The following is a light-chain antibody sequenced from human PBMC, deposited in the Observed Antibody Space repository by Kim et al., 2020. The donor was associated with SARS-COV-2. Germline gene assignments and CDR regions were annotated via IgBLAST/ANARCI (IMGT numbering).Light chain of an antibody. CDR3: QVWDSSSDHVV. V-gene: IGLV3-21*04. CDR2: YDS. CDR1: NIGSKS. Sequence: ALGKTTRITCGGNNIGSKSVHWYQQKPGQAPVLVIYYDSDRPSGIPERFSGSNSGNTATLTISRVEAGDEADYYCQVWDSSSDHVVFGGGTQLTVL. J-gene: IGLJ2*01.